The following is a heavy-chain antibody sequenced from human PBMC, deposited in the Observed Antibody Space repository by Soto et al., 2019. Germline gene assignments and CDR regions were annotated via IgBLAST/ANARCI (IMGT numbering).Heavy chain of an antibody. J-gene: IGHJ6*02. CDR3: ARGNSSSWYFGDYYYGMDV. CDR1: GGSFSGYY. D-gene: IGHD6-13*01. Sequence: SETLSLTCAVYGGSFSGYYWSWIRQPPGKGLEWIGEINHSGSTNYNPSLKSRVTISVDTSKNQFSLKLSSVTAADTAVYYCARGNSSSWYFGDYYYGMDVWGQGTTVTVSS. V-gene: IGHV4-34*01. CDR2: INHSGST.